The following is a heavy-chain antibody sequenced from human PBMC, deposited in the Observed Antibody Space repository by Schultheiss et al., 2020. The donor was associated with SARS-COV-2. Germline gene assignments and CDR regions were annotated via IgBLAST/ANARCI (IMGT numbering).Heavy chain of an antibody. CDR3: ARRGPSNDWYNSFRI. D-gene: IGHD1/OR15-1a*01. CDR1: GFTLSPDW. Sequence: GESLKISCAASGFTLSPDWMHLIRQDPEKGLMWVSRINGDGSFTNYADSVKGRFTISRDNAKNTIHLQMDSLRAEDTAVYYCARRGPSNDWYNSFRIWGQGTVVTVSS. CDR2: INGDGSFT. J-gene: IGHJ3*02. V-gene: IGHV3-74*01.